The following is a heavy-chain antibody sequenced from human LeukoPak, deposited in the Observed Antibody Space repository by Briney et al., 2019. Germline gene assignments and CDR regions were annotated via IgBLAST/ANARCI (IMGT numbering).Heavy chain of an antibody. CDR1: GFTFSSYS. V-gene: IGHV3-48*01. Sequence: GGSLRLSCAASGFTFSSYSMNWVRQAPGKGLEWVSYISSGSSTIYYADSVKGRFTISRDNAKNSLYLQMDSLRAEDTAVYYCAKDNYGSSVYWGQGTLVTVSS. J-gene: IGHJ4*02. CDR2: ISSGSSTI. D-gene: IGHD3-10*01. CDR3: AKDNYGSSVY.